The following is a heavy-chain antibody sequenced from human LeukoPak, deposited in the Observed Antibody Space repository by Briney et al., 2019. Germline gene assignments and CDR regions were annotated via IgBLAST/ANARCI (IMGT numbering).Heavy chain of an antibody. CDR2: ISSGTPTI. J-gene: IGHJ4*02. CDR3: ARVSSGYYVDY. Sequence: GGSLRLSCAASGFTFSTYNMNWVRQAPGKGLEWVSYISSGTPTIYSADSVKGRFTISRDNANNSLYLQMNSLRGEDTAVYYCARVSSGYYVDYWGQGTLVTVSS. V-gene: IGHV3-48*01. D-gene: IGHD3-22*01. CDR1: GFTFSTYN.